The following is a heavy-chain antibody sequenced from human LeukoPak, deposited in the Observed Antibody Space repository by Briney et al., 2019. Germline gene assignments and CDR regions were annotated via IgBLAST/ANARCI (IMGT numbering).Heavy chain of an antibody. J-gene: IGHJ6*02. CDR1: GGPISSYY. Sequence: SETLSLTCSVSGGPISSYYWSWIRQPPGKGLEWIGYIYYSGSTNYNPSLKSRVTISVDTSKNQFSLKLSSVTAADTAVYYCARAASRHYYYGMDVWGQGTTVTVSS. CDR3: ARAASRHYYYGMDV. V-gene: IGHV4-59*01. CDR2: IYYSGST.